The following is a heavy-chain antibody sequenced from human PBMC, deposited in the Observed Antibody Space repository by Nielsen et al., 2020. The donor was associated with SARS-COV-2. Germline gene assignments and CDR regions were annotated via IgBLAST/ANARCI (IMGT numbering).Heavy chain of an antibody. D-gene: IGHD3-3*01. CDR2: ISGSGGST. J-gene: IGHJ6*02. Sequence: GGSLRLSCAASGFTFSSYAMSWVRQAPGKGLEWVSAISGSGGSTYYADSVKGRFTISRDNSKNTLYLQMNSLRAEDTAVYYCARAMALNSYYDFWSGYYDYYGMDVWGQGTTVTVSS. CDR3: ARAMALNSYYDFWSGYYDYYGMDV. CDR1: GFTFSSYA. V-gene: IGHV3-23*01.